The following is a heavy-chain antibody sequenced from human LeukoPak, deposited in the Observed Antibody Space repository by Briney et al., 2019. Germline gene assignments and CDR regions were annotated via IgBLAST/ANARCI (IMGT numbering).Heavy chain of an antibody. CDR1: GGTFSSYA. V-gene: IGHV1-69*13. CDR2: IIPIFGTA. Sequence: SVKVSCKASGGTFSSYAISWVRQAPGQGLEWMGGIIPIFGTANYAQKFQGRVTITADESTSTAYMELSSLRSEDTAVYYCARGPRGAGTTLYYYYYMDVWGKGTTVTVSS. D-gene: IGHD1-1*01. CDR3: ARGPRGAGTTLYYYYYMDV. J-gene: IGHJ6*03.